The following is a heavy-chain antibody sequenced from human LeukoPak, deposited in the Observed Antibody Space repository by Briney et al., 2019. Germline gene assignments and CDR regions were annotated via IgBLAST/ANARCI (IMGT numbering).Heavy chain of an antibody. Sequence: PGGSLRLSCVASGFNFSDHYMDWVRQAPGKGLEWVGRTRNKANSYTTEYAASVKGSFTISRDDSKNSLYLQMSSLKTEDTAVYYCARVFGDTLGWDYMDVWGKGTTVTVSS. D-gene: IGHD2-21*02. CDR3: ARVFGDTLGWDYMDV. CDR2: TRNKANSYTT. J-gene: IGHJ6*03. CDR1: GFNFSDHY. V-gene: IGHV3-72*01.